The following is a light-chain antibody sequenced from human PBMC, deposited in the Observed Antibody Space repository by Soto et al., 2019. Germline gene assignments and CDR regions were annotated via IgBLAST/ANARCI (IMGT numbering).Light chain of an antibody. CDR2: GVS. J-gene: IGKJ3*01. CDR3: QHYGNSPGLFS. CDR1: QSVSSSY. V-gene: IGKV3-20*01. Sequence: EIVLTQSPGTLSLSPGERAILSCGASQSVSSSYLAWYQQRPGQAPRLLIYGVSSRSTGIPDRFSGSGSGTDFTLTISRLEPEDFAVYYCQHYGNSPGLFSFGPGTKVDIK.